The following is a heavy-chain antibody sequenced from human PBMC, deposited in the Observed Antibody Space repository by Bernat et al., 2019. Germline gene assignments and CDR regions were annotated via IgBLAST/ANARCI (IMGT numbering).Heavy chain of an antibody. D-gene: IGHD1-7*01. V-gene: IGHV1-18*01. CDR1: GYTFTTYG. CDR3: VRDVNYAFDT. CDR2: VSAHSGNT. Sequence: QIQLVQSGTEVEKPGASVKVSCKPSGYTFTTYGISWVRQAPGQGLEWMGWVSAHSGNTNYAQEFQGRVSMTRDTSTSTVYMELRGLRSDETGVYYCVRDVNYAFDTWGQGTMVTVSS. J-gene: IGHJ3*02.